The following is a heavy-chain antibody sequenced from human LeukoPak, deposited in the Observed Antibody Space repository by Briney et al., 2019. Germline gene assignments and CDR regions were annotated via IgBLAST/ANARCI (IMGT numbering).Heavy chain of an antibody. CDR3: AKDRCSSTSCYHPYFDY. CDR1: GFTFSSYG. CDR2: ISYDGSNK. Sequence: GGSLRLSCAASGFTFSSYGMHWVRQAPGKGLEWVAVISYDGSNKYYADSVKGRFTISRDNSKNTLYLQMNSLRAEDTAVYYCAKDRCSSTSCYHPYFDYWGQGTLVTVSS. V-gene: IGHV3-30*18. D-gene: IGHD2-2*01. J-gene: IGHJ4*02.